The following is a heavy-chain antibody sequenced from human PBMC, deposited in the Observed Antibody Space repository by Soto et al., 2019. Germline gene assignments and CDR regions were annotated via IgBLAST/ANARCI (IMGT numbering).Heavy chain of an antibody. CDR2: ISAYNGNT. V-gene: IGHV1-18*04. D-gene: IGHD3-22*01. Sequence: QVQLVQSGAEVKKPGASVKVSCKASGYTFTSYGISWVRQAPGQGLEWMGWISAYNGNTNYAQKLQGRVTMTTDTATSTASMELRSRRSDDTAVYYCARGGGWLWDYYDISGYYTFDYWGQGTLVTVSS. CDR1: GYTFTSYG. J-gene: IGHJ4*02. CDR3: ARGGGWLWDYYDISGYYTFDY.